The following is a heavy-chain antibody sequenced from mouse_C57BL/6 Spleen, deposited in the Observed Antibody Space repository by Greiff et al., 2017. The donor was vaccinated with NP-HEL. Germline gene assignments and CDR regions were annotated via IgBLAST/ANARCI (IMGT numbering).Heavy chain of an antibody. CDR3: ARRVSYYSNSYYFDY. CDR1: GYTFTSYW. D-gene: IGHD2-5*01. J-gene: IGHJ2*01. CDR2: IHPNSGST. Sequence: QVQLQQPGAELVKPGASVKLSCKASGYTFTSYWMHWVKQRPGQGLEWIGMIHPNSGSTNYNEKFKSKATLTVDKSSSTAYMQLSSLTSEDSAVYYCARRVSYYSNSYYFDYWGQGTTLTVSS. V-gene: IGHV1-64*01.